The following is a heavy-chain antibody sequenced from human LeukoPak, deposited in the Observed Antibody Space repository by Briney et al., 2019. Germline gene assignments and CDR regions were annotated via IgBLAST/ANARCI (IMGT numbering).Heavy chain of an antibody. Sequence: GASVKVSCEVSGYTLTELSTHWVRQAPGKGLEWMGGFDPEGGEIVYAQNFQGRVTMTEDTSTDTAYMELSSLRSEDTAVYYCATLTYYYGSGSYYSRPFDPWGQGTLVTVSS. CDR1: GYTLTELS. CDR3: ATLTYYYGSGSYYSRPFDP. V-gene: IGHV1-24*01. CDR2: FDPEGGEI. J-gene: IGHJ5*02. D-gene: IGHD3-10*01.